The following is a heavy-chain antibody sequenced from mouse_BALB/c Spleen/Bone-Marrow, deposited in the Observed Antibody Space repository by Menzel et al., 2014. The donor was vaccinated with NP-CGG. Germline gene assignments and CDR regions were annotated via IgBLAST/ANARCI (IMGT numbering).Heavy chain of an antibody. J-gene: IGHJ4*01. CDR3: ARETGPRAMDY. D-gene: IGHD4-1*01. V-gene: IGHV5-4*02. Sequence: EVKLQESGGGLVKPGGFLKLSCAASGFTFSDYYMFWVRQTPEKRLEWVATISDDGGNTYYRDSVKGRFTISRDNAKNKLNLQMSSLKAEDTATYHCARETGPRAMDYWGQGTSVTVSS. CDR2: ISDDGGNT. CDR1: GFTFSDYY.